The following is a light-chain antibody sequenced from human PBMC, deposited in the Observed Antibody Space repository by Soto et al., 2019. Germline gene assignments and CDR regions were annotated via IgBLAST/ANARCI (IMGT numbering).Light chain of an antibody. V-gene: IGKV1-39*01. CDR3: QQSYVTPWT. CDR2: GAS. J-gene: IGKJ1*01. Sequence: DIRLTQFPSSLSASVGDRVTISCRASQNINTYLMWYQQKPGKAPNLLIYGASGLQNGVPSRFTGSGSGTEFTLTITGLQPEDFATYYCQQSYVTPWTFGQGTKVDIK. CDR1: QNINTY.